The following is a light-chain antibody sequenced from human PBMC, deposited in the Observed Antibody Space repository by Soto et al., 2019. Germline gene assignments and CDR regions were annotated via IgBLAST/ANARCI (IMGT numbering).Light chain of an antibody. CDR2: EVS. J-gene: IGLJ1*01. CDR1: SSDVGGYNY. Sequence: QSALTQPASVFGSPGQSITISCTGTSSDVGGYNYVSWYQLHPGKAPKLMVYEVSYRPSGVSSRFSGSKSANTASLTISGLQAEDEADYYCSSYASSTAYVFGTGTKLTVL. V-gene: IGLV2-14*01. CDR3: SSYASSTAYV.